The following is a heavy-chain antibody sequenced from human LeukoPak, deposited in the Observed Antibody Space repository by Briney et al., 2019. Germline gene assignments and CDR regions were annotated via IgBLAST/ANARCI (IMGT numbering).Heavy chain of an antibody. J-gene: IGHJ4*02. CDR1: GFTFGSHG. Sequence: GTSLRLSCVASGFTFGSHGIHWVRQAPGKGLEWVGVIWYDGSKEYYTDSVKGRFTISRDNSKDIAYLQMDSLRAEDSAVYYCARITCLYYEIDYWGQGTSVTVSS. D-gene: IGHD3-22*01. CDR2: IWYDGSKE. V-gene: IGHV3-33*01. CDR3: ARITCLYYEIDY.